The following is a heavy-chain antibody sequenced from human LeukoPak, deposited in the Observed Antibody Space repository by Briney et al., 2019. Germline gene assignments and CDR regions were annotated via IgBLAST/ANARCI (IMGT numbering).Heavy chain of an antibody. CDR2: ISISSNYI. CDR1: GFTFSRYS. Sequence: GGSLRLSSAASGFTFSRYSMNWVRQAPGKGLEWVSSISISSNYIYYPDSLKGRFTISRDNAKNSLYLQINSLRAEDTAVYYCARGSRLGVVRRDAFDIWGQGTMVTVSS. J-gene: IGHJ3*02. D-gene: IGHD3-3*01. V-gene: IGHV3-21*01. CDR3: ARGSRLGVVRRDAFDI.